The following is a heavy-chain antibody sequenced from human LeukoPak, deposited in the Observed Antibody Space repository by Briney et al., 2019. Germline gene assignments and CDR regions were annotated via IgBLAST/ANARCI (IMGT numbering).Heavy chain of an antibody. CDR2: IDTSGST. CDR1: GGSIRSGIYY. CDR3: ARYTSYYGSGSYLGWFDP. Sequence: SETLSLTCTVSGGSIRSGIYYWSWIRQPAGKGLEWIGRIDTSGSTNYNPSLKRRVTISADTSGNLFSLKVISVTAADTAVYYCARYTSYYGSGSYLGWFDPWGRGTLVTVSS. V-gene: IGHV4-61*02. D-gene: IGHD3-10*01. J-gene: IGHJ5*02.